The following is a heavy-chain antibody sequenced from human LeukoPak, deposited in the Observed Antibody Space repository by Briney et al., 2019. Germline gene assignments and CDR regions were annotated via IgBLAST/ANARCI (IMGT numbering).Heavy chain of an antibody. Sequence: GGSLRLSCAASGFTFSSYSMNWVRQAPGKGLEWVSYISSSSSTIYYADSVKGRFTMSRDNAKNSLFPQMNSLRAEDTAIYYCARDGEYYFDYWGQGTLVTVSS. J-gene: IGHJ4*02. CDR1: GFTFSSYS. CDR2: ISSSSSTI. V-gene: IGHV3-48*01. D-gene: IGHD3-10*01. CDR3: ARDGEYYFDY.